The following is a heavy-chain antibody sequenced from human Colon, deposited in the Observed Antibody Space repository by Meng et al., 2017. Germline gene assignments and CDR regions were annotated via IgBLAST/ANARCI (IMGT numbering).Heavy chain of an antibody. CDR2: ISNSGKT. CDR3: ARERMRELGLFDY. CDR1: GASIGNSKW. V-gene: IGHV4-4*02. J-gene: IGHJ4*02. D-gene: IGHD7-27*01. Sequence: QLQLQAAGPGLVQPSGTLSLACAVSGASIGNSKWWSWLRQSPGKGLEWIGEISNSGKTVYSPSLKNRVTISLDKSSNHFSLTLSPVTAADTAIYFCARERMRELGLFDYWGQGALVTVSS.